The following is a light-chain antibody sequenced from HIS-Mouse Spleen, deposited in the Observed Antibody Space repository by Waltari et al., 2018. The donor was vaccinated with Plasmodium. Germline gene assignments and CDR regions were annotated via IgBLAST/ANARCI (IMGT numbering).Light chain of an antibody. V-gene: IGLV3-10*01. J-gene: IGLJ3*02. CDR3: YSTDSSGNHRV. CDR2: EDS. CDR1: ALPNKY. Sequence: SYELTQPPSVSVSPGQTARITCPGDALPNKYAYWYQQKSGQAPVLCIYEDSKRPSGIPERFSGSSSGTMATLTISGAQVEDEADYYCYSTDSSGNHRVFGGGTKLTVL.